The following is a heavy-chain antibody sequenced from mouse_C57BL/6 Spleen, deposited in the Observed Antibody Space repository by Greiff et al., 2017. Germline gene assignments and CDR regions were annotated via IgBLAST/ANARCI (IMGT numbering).Heavy chain of an antibody. V-gene: IGHV1-82*01. CDR1: GYAFSSSW. J-gene: IGHJ2*01. Sequence: VKLQESGPELVKPGASVKISCKASGYAFSSSWMNWVKQRPGKGLEWIGRVYPGDGDTNYNGKFKGKATLTADKSSSTAYMQLSSLTSEDSAVYFCARSYDGYYYFDYWGQGTTLTVSS. CDR2: VYPGDGDT. CDR3: ARSYDGYYYFDY. D-gene: IGHD2-3*01.